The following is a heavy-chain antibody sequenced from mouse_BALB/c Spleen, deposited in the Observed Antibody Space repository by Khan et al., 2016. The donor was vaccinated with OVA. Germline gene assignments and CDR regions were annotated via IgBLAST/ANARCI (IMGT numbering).Heavy chain of an antibody. Sequence: QVRLQQSGPGLVAPSQSLSITCTVSGFSLSRYNIHWVRQPPGKGLEWLGMIWGGGGTDYNSTLKIRLSISKDNSKSQVFLKMNSLQTDDTAMYFCARAYYRYDGYYAMDYGGQGTSVTVSS. V-gene: IGHV2-6-4*01. D-gene: IGHD2-14*01. CDR2: IWGGGGT. CDR1: GFSLSRYN. CDR3: ARAYYRYDGYYAMDY. J-gene: IGHJ4*01.